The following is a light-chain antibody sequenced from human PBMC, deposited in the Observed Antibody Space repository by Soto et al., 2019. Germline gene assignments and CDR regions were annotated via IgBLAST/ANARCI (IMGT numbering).Light chain of an antibody. CDR3: CSYAGSSTVYV. Sequence: QSVLTQPASVSGSPGQSITISCTGTSSDVGSYNLVSWYQQRPGQAPKLIIYEGNKRPSGVSNRFSASKSANTASLTISGLQAEDGADYYCCSYAGSSTVYVFGTGTKLTVL. J-gene: IGLJ1*01. V-gene: IGLV2-23*01. CDR2: EGN. CDR1: SSDVGSYNL.